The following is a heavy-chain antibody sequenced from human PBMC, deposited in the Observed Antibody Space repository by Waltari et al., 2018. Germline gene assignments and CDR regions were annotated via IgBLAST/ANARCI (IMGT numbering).Heavy chain of an antibody. D-gene: IGHD1-1*01. CDR1: GYTFTGYY. V-gene: IGHV1-2*06. J-gene: IGHJ5*02. Sequence: QVQLVQSGAEVKKPGASVKVSCKASGYTFTGYYMHWVRQAPGQGLEWMVRINPNSGGTNYAQKFQGRVTMTRDTSISTAYMELSRLRSDDTAVYYCARDNLERPSLGNWFDPWGQGTLVTVSS. CDR2: INPNSGGT. CDR3: ARDNLERPSLGNWFDP.